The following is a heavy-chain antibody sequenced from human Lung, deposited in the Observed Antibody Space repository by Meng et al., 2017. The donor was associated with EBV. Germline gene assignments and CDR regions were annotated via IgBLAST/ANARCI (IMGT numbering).Heavy chain of an antibody. Sequence: LQVRGAGPGLVKPSETLSLTCTGAGGPISRTGSCWGWIRQHPGKGLEWIGSQCHADDTYYNPSLMGRVTISVDTSKNQVSLKLTSVTAADTSIYYCVRHTFSGNPGGIDSWGQGILVTVSS. D-gene: IGHD4-23*01. CDR2: QCHADDT. V-gene: IGHV4-39*01. CDR3: VRHTFSGNPGGIDS. CDR1: GGPISRTGSC. J-gene: IGHJ4*02.